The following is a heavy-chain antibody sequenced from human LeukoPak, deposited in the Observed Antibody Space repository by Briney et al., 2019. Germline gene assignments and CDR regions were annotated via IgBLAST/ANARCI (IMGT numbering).Heavy chain of an antibody. CDR1: GFTVSSNY. Sequence: GGSLRLSCAASGFTVSSNYMTWVRQAPGKGLEWVSVIYSGGNTYYADSVKGRFTISRDNTKNTLYLQMNSLRADDTAVYYCARDVGFIVGATPGAFDIWGQGTMVTVS. J-gene: IGHJ3*02. V-gene: IGHV3-66*01. CDR3: ARDVGFIVGATPGAFDI. CDR2: IYSGGNT. D-gene: IGHD1-26*01.